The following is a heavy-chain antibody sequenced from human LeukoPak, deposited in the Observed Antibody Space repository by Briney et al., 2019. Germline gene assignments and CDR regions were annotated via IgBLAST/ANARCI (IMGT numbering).Heavy chain of an antibody. J-gene: IGHJ4*02. CDR2: ISSSSSYI. V-gene: IGHV3-21*01. CDR3: ARALGDNEDY. D-gene: IGHD4-17*01. Sequence: GGSLRLSCAACGFTFSRYSMNWVRQAPGKGLEWVSSISSSSSYIYYADSVKGRFTISRDNAKNPLYLQMNSLRAEDTAVYYCARALGDNEDYWGQGTLVTVSS. CDR1: GFTFSRYS.